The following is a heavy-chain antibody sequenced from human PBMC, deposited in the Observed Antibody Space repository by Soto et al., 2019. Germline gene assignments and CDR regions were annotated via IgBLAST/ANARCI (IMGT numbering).Heavy chain of an antibody. CDR1: GYTFTHYY. V-gene: IGHV1-46*01. Sequence: QVQLVPSGAAVKKPGASVKLSCRTSGYTFTHYYIHWVRQAPGQGLEWLAIINPASGSTNYAQDFLGRVTLTMDTSTTTVYMELSGLRAEDTAIFYCARDLAAGDHWGQGTLVTVSS. CDR2: INPASGST. J-gene: IGHJ4*02. D-gene: IGHD6-25*01. CDR3: ARDLAAGDH.